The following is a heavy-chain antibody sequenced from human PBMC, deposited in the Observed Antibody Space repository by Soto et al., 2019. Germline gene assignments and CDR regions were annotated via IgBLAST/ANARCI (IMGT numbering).Heavy chain of an antibody. Sequence: EVQLVESGGGLIQPGGSLRLSCAASGFTVSSNYMSWVRQAPGKGLEWVSVIYSGGSTYYADSVKGRFTISRDNSKNTLYLQMNSRRAEDTAVYYCARDRPYSSGWYSDYWGQGTLVTVSS. V-gene: IGHV3-53*01. D-gene: IGHD6-19*01. CDR2: IYSGGST. CDR1: GFTVSSNY. J-gene: IGHJ4*02. CDR3: ARDRPYSSGWYSDY.